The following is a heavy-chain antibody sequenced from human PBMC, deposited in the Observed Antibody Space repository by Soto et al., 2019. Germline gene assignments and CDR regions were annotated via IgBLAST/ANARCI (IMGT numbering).Heavy chain of an antibody. CDR2: IYYSGST. Sequence: SDTLSLTCTVSGGSISSSSYYWGWIRQPPGKGLEWIGSIYYSGSTYYNPSLKSRVTISVDTSKNQFSLKLSSVTAADTAVYYCATNGPASGSPYYGMDVWGQGTTVT. CDR3: ATNGPASGSPYYGMDV. J-gene: IGHJ6*02. V-gene: IGHV4-39*01. CDR1: GGSISSSSYY. D-gene: IGHD3-10*01.